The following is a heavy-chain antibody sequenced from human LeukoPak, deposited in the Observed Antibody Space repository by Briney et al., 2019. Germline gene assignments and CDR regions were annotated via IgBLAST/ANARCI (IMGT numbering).Heavy chain of an antibody. Sequence: GRSLRLSCAAAGFTFSTFGMHWVRQAPGKGLEWVSVISNDGSNKYYVDSVKGRFTISRDNSKNTLYLQMNSLREEDTAVYYCAKDEGYCSGGSRYRTDYWGQGNLVTVSS. CDR1: GFTFSTFG. D-gene: IGHD2-15*01. CDR2: ISNDGSNK. V-gene: IGHV3-30*18. CDR3: AKDEGYCSGGSRYRTDY. J-gene: IGHJ4*02.